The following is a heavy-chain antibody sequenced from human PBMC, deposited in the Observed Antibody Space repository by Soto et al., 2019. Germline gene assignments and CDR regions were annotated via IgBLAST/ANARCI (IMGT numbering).Heavy chain of an antibody. CDR3: AKAIRFTFTTGYDMDV. CDR1: GFTVSSYA. CDR2: ISGSGST. Sequence: EVQLLESGGGLVQPGGSLRLSCAASGFTVSSYAMSWVRQAPGKGLEWVSVISGSGSTYSADSVKGRFTISRDSSKNTVYLQMNSLRAEDTAVYYCAKAIRFTFTTGYDMDVWGRGATVTVSS. J-gene: IGHJ6*03. V-gene: IGHV3-23*01. D-gene: IGHD3-16*01.